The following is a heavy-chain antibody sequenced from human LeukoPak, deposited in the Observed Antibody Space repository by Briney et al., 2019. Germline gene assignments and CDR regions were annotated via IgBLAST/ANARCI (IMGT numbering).Heavy chain of an antibody. CDR2: ISGSGGST. CDR1: GFTFSSYW. J-gene: IGHJ3*02. V-gene: IGHV3-23*01. CDR3: AKDALYCSGGSCYLDAFDI. Sequence: SGGSLRLSCAASGFTFSSYWMNWARQAPGKGLEWVSAISGSGGSTYYADSVKGRFTISRDNSKNTLYLQMNSLRAEDTAVYYCAKDALYCSGGSCYLDAFDIWGQGTMVTVSS. D-gene: IGHD2-15*01.